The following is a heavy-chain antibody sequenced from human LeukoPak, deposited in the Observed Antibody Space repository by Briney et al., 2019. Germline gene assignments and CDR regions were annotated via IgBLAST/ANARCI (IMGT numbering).Heavy chain of an antibody. CDR2: IISSGDIT. CDR3: AKDWTGTKPFDL. D-gene: IGHD3/OR15-3a*01. J-gene: IGHJ2*01. CDR1: GFPFSSYA. V-gene: IGHV3-23*01. Sequence: GGSLRLSCTASGFPFSSYAMSWVRLAPGKGLEWVSSIISSGDITYYPDSVKGRFTISRDNSKNTLYLQMNSLGAEDTAVYYCAKDWTGTKPFDLWGRGTLVTVSS.